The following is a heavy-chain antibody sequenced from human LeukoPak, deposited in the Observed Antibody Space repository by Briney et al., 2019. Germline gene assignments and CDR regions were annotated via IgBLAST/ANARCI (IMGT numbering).Heavy chain of an antibody. Sequence: ASVKVSCKASGGTFTSYAISWVRQAPGQGLEWMGSIIPIFGTANYAQKFQGRVTITTDESTSTAYMELSSLRSEDTAVYYCARDLGIVVALPLDYWGQGTLVTVSS. CDR3: ARDLGIVVALPLDY. V-gene: IGHV1-69*05. J-gene: IGHJ4*02. CDR2: IIPIFGTA. D-gene: IGHD3-22*01. CDR1: GGTFTSYA.